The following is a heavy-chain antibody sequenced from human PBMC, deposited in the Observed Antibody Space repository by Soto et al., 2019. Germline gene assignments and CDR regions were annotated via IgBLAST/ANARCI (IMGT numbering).Heavy chain of an antibody. CDR1: GFTFGDYA. J-gene: IGHJ3*01. D-gene: IGHD6-19*01. CDR3: AKGIFLRGWYGTGGFDL. CDR2: IAINTGSI. V-gene: IGHV3-9*01. Sequence: EVKLVESGGGLVQPGRSLRLSCAASGFTFGDYAMHWVRQAPGKGLEWVSGIAINTGSIGYADSVLGRFTISRDNENSTLTLQMNSLRPEETAVYFCAKGIFLRGWYGTGGFDLWGQGTMVTVSS.